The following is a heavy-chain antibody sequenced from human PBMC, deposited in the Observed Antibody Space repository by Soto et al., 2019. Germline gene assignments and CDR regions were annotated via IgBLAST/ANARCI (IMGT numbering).Heavy chain of an antibody. J-gene: IGHJ4*02. V-gene: IGHV2-5*01. CDR3: AHRVLRTVFGLVTTTAIYFDF. CDR2: IYWHDEK. CDR1: GFSLTTSGVG. D-gene: IGHD3-3*01. Sequence: QITLNESGPTQVKPRQTLTLTCTFSGFSLTTSGVGVGWIRQSPGKAPEWLALIYWHDEKRNSPSLKSRLTITKDTSKNQVVLTMADLDPADTATYYCAHRVLRTVFGLVTTTAIYFDFWGQGTPVAVSS.